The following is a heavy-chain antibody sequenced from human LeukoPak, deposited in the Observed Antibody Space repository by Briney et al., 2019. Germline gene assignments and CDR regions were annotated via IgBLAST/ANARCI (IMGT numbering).Heavy chain of an antibody. D-gene: IGHD1-26*01. CDR1: GFNFNNYW. CDR3: VRLWEFDY. V-gene: IGHV3-7*01. J-gene: IGHJ4*02. Sequence: PGGSLRLSCAASGFNFNNYWMTWVRQPPRKGLEWVARISQDGTETSYADSVKGRFTLCKDNAEKSLYLQMNGLTTEDTAVYYCVRLWEFDYWGQGTLATVP. CDR2: ISQDGTET.